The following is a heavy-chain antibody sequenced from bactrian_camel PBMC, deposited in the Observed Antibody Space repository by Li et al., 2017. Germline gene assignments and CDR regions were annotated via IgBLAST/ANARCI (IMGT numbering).Heavy chain of an antibody. Sequence: HVQLVESGGGSVQAGGSLRLSCAAPGYRYDTYCMGWFRQAPGKAREEVAGIDSNDNTRYADSVKGRFTISQGNAKNAVYLQMNNLGPDDAAMYYCAADRLRCLTPKWDGEYTYWAQGTQVTVS. CDR1: GYRYDTYC. D-gene: IGHD8*01. V-gene: IGHV3S53*01. CDR2: IDSNDNT. J-gene: IGHJ4*01. CDR3: AADRLRCLTPKWDGEYTY.